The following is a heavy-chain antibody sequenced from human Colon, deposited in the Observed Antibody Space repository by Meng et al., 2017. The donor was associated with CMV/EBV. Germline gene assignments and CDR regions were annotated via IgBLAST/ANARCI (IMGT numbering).Heavy chain of an antibody. CDR1: GYSFTSYW. Sequence: GESLKISCKGFGYSFTSYWIVWVRQMPEKGLEWLGSVFPGDSDARYSPSFQGQVTISDDRSISTAYLQWTSLKASDTAIYYCARRSLVPVNFSDAFDIWGHGTMVTVSS. D-gene: IGHD6-6*01. CDR3: ARRSLVPVNFSDAFDI. V-gene: IGHV5-51*01. CDR2: VFPGDSDA. J-gene: IGHJ3*02.